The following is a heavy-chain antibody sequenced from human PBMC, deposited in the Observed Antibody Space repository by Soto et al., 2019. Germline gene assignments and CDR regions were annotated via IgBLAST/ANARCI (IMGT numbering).Heavy chain of an antibody. CDR3: ARESRSELGTVEY. CDR1: GAPLVIYF. J-gene: IGHJ4*02. D-gene: IGHD1-1*01. Sequence: QVRLQESGPGLVKPSETLSLTCPAPGAPLVIYFWTWSRQPAGKGLECLGRIYASGTTTYNPSLRSRVTMSVDTSKNQFSLNLNSVTAADTAVYYCARESRSELGTVEYWGQGTLVTVSS. CDR2: IYASGTT. V-gene: IGHV4-4*07.